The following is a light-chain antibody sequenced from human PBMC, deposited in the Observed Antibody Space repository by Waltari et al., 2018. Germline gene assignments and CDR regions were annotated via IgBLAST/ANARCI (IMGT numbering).Light chain of an antibody. CDR2: NNN. CDR1: SSNIGAGYD. J-gene: IGLJ2*01. Sequence: QSVLTQPPSVSGAPGQRVPISCTGSSSNIGAGYDFTWYQQLPGTAPKLLIYNNNNRPSGVPDRFSGSKSGTSASLAITGLQAEDEADYYCQSYDSSLSGVVFGGGTKLTVL. V-gene: IGLV1-40*01. CDR3: QSYDSSLSGVV.